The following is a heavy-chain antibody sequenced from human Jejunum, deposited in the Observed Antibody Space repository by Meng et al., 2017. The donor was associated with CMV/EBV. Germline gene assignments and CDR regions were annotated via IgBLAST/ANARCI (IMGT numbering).Heavy chain of an antibody. J-gene: IGHJ5*02. Sequence: QVQLVSSGFGLKKPGASVKVSCEASGYTFSRYRMHWVRQAPGQGLEWMGWINTDTGKPTYAQGFTGRFVFSLDTSVRTAYLQISSLKAEDTAVYYCARDRGSSGWSNWFDPWGQGTLVTVSS. V-gene: IGHV7-4-1*02. CDR3: ARDRGSSGWSNWFDP. D-gene: IGHD6-13*01. CDR2: INTDTGKP. CDR1: GYTFSRYR.